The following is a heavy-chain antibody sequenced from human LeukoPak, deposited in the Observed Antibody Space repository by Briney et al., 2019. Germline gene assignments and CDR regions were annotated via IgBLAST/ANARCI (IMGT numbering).Heavy chain of an antibody. CDR1: GFTFSDYS. J-gene: IGHJ4*02. Sequence: GGSLRLSCAASGFTFSDYSMNWVRQAPGKGLEWVAVISYDGSNKYYADSVKGRFTISRDNSKNTLYLQMNSLRAEDTAVYYCAKVRDDFWSGYYYDYWGQGTLVTVSS. V-gene: IGHV3-30*18. CDR3: AKVRDDFWSGYYYDY. CDR2: ISYDGSNK. D-gene: IGHD3-3*01.